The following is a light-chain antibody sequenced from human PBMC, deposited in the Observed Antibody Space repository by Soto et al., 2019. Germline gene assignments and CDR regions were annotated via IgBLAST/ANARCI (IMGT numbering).Light chain of an antibody. CDR3: ASNGGSGNYV. J-gene: IGLJ1*01. CDR1: SSDVGGHNY. CDR2: EVT. V-gene: IGLV2-8*01. Sequence: QSALTQPPSASGAPGQSVTISCTGTSSDVGGHNYVSWYQQHPGKAPKLIIYEVTKRPSGVPDRFSGSKSGNPASLTVSGLRSDDEAEYYWASNGGSGNYVLGTGTKLSVL.